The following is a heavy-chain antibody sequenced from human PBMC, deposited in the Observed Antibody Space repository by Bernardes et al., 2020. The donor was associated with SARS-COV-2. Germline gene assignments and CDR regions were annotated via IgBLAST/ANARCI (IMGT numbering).Heavy chain of an antibody. CDR2: VNPSSGVT. CDR3: DSVTTETDF. Sequence: ASVKVSCATSGYSFSGYYIHWVRQAPGQGLEWMGWVNPSSGVTNYARKFQGRVTMTWDTSIGTAYMELSSLTSDDTAVYFCDSVTTETDFWGQGTRVTISA. V-gene: IGHV1-2*02. CDR1: GYSFSGYY. J-gene: IGHJ4*02. D-gene: IGHD4-17*01.